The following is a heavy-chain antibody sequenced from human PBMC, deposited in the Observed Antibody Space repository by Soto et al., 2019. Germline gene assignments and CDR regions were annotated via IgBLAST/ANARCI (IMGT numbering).Heavy chain of an antibody. J-gene: IGHJ5*02. D-gene: IGHD3-10*01. CDR3: ARGSGSPHWFDP. CDR2: IYYSGST. V-gene: IGHV4-31*03. CDR1: VGSMSSFGYY. Sequence: TLSLTCTFSVGSMSSFGYYGSCILQHPGKGLEWIGYIYYSGSTYYNPSLKSRVTISVDTSKNQFSLKLSSVTAADTAVYYCARGSGSPHWFDPWGQGTLVTVSS.